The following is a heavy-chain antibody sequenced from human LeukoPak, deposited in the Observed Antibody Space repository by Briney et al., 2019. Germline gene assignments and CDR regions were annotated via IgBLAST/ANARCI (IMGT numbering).Heavy chain of an antibody. CDR3: ARDRTTLSGFDP. V-gene: IGHV4-30-4*08. CDR1: GGSISSGDYY. CDR2: IYYSGST. Sequence: SETLSLTCTVSGGSISSGDYYWSWIRQPPGKGLEWIGYIYYSGSTYYNPSLKSRVTISVDTSKNQFSLKLSFVTAADTAVYYCARDRTTLSGFDPWGQGTLVTVSS. D-gene: IGHD1-14*01. J-gene: IGHJ5*02.